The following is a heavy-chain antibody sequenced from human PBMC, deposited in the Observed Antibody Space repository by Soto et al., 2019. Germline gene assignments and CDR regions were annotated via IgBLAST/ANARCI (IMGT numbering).Heavy chain of an antibody. Sequence: PSETLSLTCTVSGGSISGHYWIWIRQPPGKRLEWIGYIFYSGSTDYNPSLKSRVTMSVDTSKNQFSLKLSSVTAADTAVYYCARFYYYGMDVWGQGTTVTVSS. CDR1: GGSISGHY. CDR3: ARFYYYGMDV. J-gene: IGHJ6*02. CDR2: IFYSGST. V-gene: IGHV4-59*11.